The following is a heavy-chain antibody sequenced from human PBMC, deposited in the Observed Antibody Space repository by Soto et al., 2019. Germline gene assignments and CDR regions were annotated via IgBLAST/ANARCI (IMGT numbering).Heavy chain of an antibody. D-gene: IGHD2-2*02. CDR1: GGSISSGGYS. J-gene: IGHJ5*02. CDR3: ARYMRYCSSTSCYSWFDP. V-gene: IGHV4-31*03. Sequence: QVQLQESGPGLVNPSQTLSLPCTVSGGSISSGGYSWGWFRQHPGKGLEWIGYIYYSGSTYYTPPLRSRVTISVDTSTNQFYLKLSSVTAADTAVYYCARYMRYCSSTSCYSWFDPWGQGTLVTVSS. CDR2: IYYSGST.